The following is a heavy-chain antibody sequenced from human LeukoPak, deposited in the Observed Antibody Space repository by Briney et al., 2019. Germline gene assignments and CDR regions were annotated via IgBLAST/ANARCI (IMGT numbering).Heavy chain of an antibody. D-gene: IGHD6-13*01. Sequence: ASVKVSCKASGYTFTSYYMHWVRQAPGQGLEWMGIINPSGGSTSYAQKFQGRVTMTRDTSTSTVYMELSSLRSEDTAVYYCASSIAAAGRPEYFQHWGQGTLVTVSS. CDR1: GYTFTSYY. CDR3: ASSIAAAGRPEYFQH. V-gene: IGHV1-46*01. J-gene: IGHJ1*01. CDR2: INPSGGST.